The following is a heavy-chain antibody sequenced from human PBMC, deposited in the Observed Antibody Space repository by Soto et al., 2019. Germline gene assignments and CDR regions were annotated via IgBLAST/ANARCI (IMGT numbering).Heavy chain of an antibody. Sequence: PSETLSLTCTVSGGSISDDYWSWIRQPPGKGLEWIGHISHSGSTNYNPSLKSRVTISVDTSKRQFSLKLSSVTAADTAVYYCAREARGVISGMDVWGQGTRVTVSS. D-gene: IGHD3-10*01. J-gene: IGHJ6*02. CDR2: ISHSGST. CDR1: GGSISDDY. V-gene: IGHV4-59*01. CDR3: AREARGVISGMDV.